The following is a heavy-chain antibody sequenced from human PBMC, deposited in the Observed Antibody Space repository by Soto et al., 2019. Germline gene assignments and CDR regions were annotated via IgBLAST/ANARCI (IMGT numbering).Heavy chain of an antibody. CDR3: ARDSLVVTAAPFDY. J-gene: IGHJ4*02. CDR1: GFTFSSYG. CDR2: IWYDGSNK. D-gene: IGHD2-21*02. V-gene: IGHV3-33*01. Sequence: QVQLVESGGGVVQPGRSLRLSCAASGFTFSSYGMHWVRQAPGKGLEWVAVIWYDGSNKYYADSVKGRFTISRDNSKNTLYLQMNSLRAEDTAVYYCARDSLVVTAAPFDYWGQGTLVTVSS.